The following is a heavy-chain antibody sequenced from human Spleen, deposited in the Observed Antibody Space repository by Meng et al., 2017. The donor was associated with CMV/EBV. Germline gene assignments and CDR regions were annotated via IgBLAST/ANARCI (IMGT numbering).Heavy chain of an antibody. D-gene: IGHD1-1*01. V-gene: IGHV1-69*05. CDR2: IIPLLGTA. CDR1: GYTFIDYF. CDR3: AREGVVGTTIYFDY. J-gene: IGHJ4*02. Sequence: SGYTFIDYFIHWVRQAPGQGLEWMGGIIPLLGTANYARKFQGRVTITTDESTTTAFMELSSLRSDDTAVYYCAREGVVGTTIYFDYWGQGTLVTVSS.